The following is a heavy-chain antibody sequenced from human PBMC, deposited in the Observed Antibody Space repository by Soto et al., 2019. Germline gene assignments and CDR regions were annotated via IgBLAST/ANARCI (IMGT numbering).Heavy chain of an antibody. V-gene: IGHV1-46*01. J-gene: IGHJ5*02. CDR2: INPSGGST. Sequence: ASVKVSCKASGYTFTSYYMHWVRQAPGQGLEWMGIINPSGGSTSYAQKFQGGVTMTRDTSTSTVYMELSSLRSEDTAVYYCARDTMVVATILSRGLGFDPWGQGTLVTVSS. CDR3: ARDTMVVATILSRGLGFDP. CDR1: GYTFTSYY. D-gene: IGHD5-12*01.